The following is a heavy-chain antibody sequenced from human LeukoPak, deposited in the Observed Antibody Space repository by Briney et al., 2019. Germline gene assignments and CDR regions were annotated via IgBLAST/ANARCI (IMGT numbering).Heavy chain of an antibody. J-gene: IGHJ4*02. Sequence: PGRSLRLSCAASGFTFSSYWMHWVRRAPGKGLVWVSRINTDGSTTNYADSVKGRFTISRDNAKNTLYLQMNSLRAEDTAVYYCTTDRSSIAVRPHWGQGTLVTVSS. CDR2: INTDGSTT. CDR3: TTDRSSIAVRPH. V-gene: IGHV3-74*01. CDR1: GFTFSSYW. D-gene: IGHD6-6*01.